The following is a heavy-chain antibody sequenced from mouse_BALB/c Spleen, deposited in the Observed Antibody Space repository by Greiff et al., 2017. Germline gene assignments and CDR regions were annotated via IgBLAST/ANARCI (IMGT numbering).Heavy chain of an antibody. CDR1: GYTFTSYV. V-gene: IGHV1-14*01. Sequence: VQLQQSGPELVKPGASVKMSCKASGYTFTSYVMHWVKQKPGQGLEWIGYINPYNDGTKYNEKFKGKATLTSDKSSSTAYMELSSLTSEDSAVYDCARTTTMITAWFAYWGQGTLVTVSA. CDR2: INPYNDGT. J-gene: IGHJ3*01. D-gene: IGHD2-4*01. CDR3: ARTTTMITAWFAY.